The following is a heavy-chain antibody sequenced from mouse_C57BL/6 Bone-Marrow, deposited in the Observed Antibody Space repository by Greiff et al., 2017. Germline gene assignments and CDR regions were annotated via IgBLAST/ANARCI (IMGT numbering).Heavy chain of an antibody. CDR1: GYTFTSYW. Sequence: QVQLQQPGAELVKPGASVKMSCKASGYTFTSYWITWVKQRPGQGLEWIGDIYPGSGSTNYNEKFKSKAPLTVDTSSSTAYMQLSSLTSEDSAVYYCARRGADYYSNWFAYWGQGTLVTVSA. D-gene: IGHD2-5*01. CDR2: IYPGSGST. V-gene: IGHV1-55*01. CDR3: ARRGADYYSNWFAY. J-gene: IGHJ3*01.